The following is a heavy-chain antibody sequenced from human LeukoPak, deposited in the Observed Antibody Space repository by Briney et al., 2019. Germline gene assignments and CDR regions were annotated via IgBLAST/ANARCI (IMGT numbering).Heavy chain of an antibody. CDR2: IDTAGNT. J-gene: IGHJ6*02. CDR3: TLSYGRGFNYYYGMDV. CDR1: GFTFSSYD. Sequence: GSLRLSFTASGFTFSSYDMHWVRQATGKGLEWGSAIDTAGNTYYPGSVKGRFTISRENAKNSLYLQMNSLRAGDTAMYYCTLSYGRGFNYYYGMDVWGQGTAVTVSS. V-gene: IGHV3-13*01. D-gene: IGHD5-18*01.